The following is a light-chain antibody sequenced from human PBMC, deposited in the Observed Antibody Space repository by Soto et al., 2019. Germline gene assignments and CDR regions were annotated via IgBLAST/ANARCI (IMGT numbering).Light chain of an antibody. CDR1: SSDIGGYNY. V-gene: IGLV2-8*01. Sequence: QSALTQPPSASGSPGQSVAISCTGTSSDIGGYNYVSWYQQHPGKAPKLIIYEVNKRPSGVPDRFSGSKSGNTASLIVSGLQAEDEADYYCSSYAGSGVFGGGTKLTVL. CDR3: SSYAGSGV. CDR2: EVN. J-gene: IGLJ3*02.